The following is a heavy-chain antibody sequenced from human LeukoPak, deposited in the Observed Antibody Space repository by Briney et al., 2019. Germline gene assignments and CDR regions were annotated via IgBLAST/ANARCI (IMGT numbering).Heavy chain of an antibody. CDR3: LRGAHYDTSGYYY. V-gene: IGHV3-74*01. D-gene: IGHD3-22*01. CDR1: GFTFSNYW. J-gene: IGHJ4*02. CDR2: IKYDGSST. Sequence: GGSLRLSCAASGFTFSNYWMHWVRQAPGEGLVWVSRIKYDGSSTIYADSVQGRFTISRDDARNTLYLQMNSLRHEDTAVYYCLRGAHYDTSGYYYWGQGALVTVSS.